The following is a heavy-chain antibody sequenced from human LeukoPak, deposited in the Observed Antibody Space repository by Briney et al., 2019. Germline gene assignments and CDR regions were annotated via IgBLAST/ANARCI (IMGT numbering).Heavy chain of an antibody. CDR2: INHSGST. CDR3: ARRRKTTVTTSGFDY. D-gene: IGHD4-17*01. J-gene: IGHJ4*02. CDR1: GGSFSGYY. Sequence: TSETLSLTCAVYGGSFSGYYWSWIRQPPGKGLEWIGEINHSGSTNYNPSLKSRVTISVDTSKNQFSLKLSSVTAADTAVYYCARRRKTTVTTSGFDYWGQGTLVTVSS. V-gene: IGHV4-34*01.